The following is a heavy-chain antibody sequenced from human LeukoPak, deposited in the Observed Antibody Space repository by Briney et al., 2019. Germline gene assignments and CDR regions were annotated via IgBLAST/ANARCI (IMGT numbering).Heavy chain of an antibody. Sequence: ASVKVSCKVSGYTLTELSMHWVRQAPGKGLEWMGGFDPEDGETIYAQKFQGRLTMTEDTSTDTAYMELSSLRSEDPAVYYCATGDLWFGELSFDPWGQGTLVTVSS. CDR1: GYTLTELS. J-gene: IGHJ5*02. CDR3: ATGDLWFGELSFDP. V-gene: IGHV1-24*01. D-gene: IGHD3-10*01. CDR2: FDPEDGET.